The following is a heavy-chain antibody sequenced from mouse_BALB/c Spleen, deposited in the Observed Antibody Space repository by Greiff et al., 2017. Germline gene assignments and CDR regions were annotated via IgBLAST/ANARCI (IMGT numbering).Heavy chain of an antibody. V-gene: IGHV5-17*02. Sequence: DVMLVESGGGLVQPGGSRKLSCAASGFTFSSFGMHWVRQAPEKGLEWVAYISSGSSTIYYADTVKGRFTISRDNPKNTLFLQMTSLRSEDTAMYYCARRRTDYYGSSHYAMDYWGQGTSVTVSS. CDR1: GFTFSSFG. CDR3: ARRRTDYYGSSHYAMDY. CDR2: ISSGSSTI. D-gene: IGHD1-1*01. J-gene: IGHJ4*01.